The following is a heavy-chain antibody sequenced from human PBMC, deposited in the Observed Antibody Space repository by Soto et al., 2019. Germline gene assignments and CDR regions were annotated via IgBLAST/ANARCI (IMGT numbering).Heavy chain of an antibody. CDR3: ARDPPGIAASGGGG. J-gene: IGHJ4*02. CDR1: GFTVSNNY. D-gene: IGHD6-13*01. CDR2: IYSVGST. Sequence: EVQLVESGGGLIQPGGSLRLSCAASGFTVSNNYMRWVRQAPGKGLEWVSLIYSVGSTHYADSVKGRFTISRDNSKNTLYLQMNSLRVEDTAVYYCARDPPGIAASGGGGWGQGTLVTVSS. V-gene: IGHV3-53*01.